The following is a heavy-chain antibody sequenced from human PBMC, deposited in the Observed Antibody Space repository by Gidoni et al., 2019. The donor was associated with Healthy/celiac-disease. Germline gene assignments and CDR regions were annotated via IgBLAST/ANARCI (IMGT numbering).Heavy chain of an antibody. CDR2: MSSSSSYT. Sequence: QVQLVESGGGLVKPGGSLRITCAASGFTFSDYYMSWIRQAPGKGLGGVSYMSSSSSYTNYADSVKGRFTISRDNAKNSLYLQMNSLRAEDTAVYYCARLLSAGGLAAIGYWGQGTLVTVSS. CDR3: ARLLSAGGLAAIGY. J-gene: IGHJ4*02. CDR1: GFTFSDYY. V-gene: IGHV3-11*05. D-gene: IGHD2-2*01.